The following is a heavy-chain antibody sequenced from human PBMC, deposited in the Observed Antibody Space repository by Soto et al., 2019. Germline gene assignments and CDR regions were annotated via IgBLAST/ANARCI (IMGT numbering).Heavy chain of an antibody. V-gene: IGHV4-34*01. CDR1: GGSFSYSY. Sequence: AETFARTCAVYGGSFSYSYWTWIRQSPGKVLEWLGEITHGGGTKYNPSLNSRVVISVDTSKNQFSLKLNSVTVADTAVYYCATVGLQDAYHNHLEVWGQGTTVTDSS. CDR2: ITHGGGT. J-gene: IGHJ6*02. CDR3: ATVGLQDAYHNHLEV. D-gene: IGHD1-1*01.